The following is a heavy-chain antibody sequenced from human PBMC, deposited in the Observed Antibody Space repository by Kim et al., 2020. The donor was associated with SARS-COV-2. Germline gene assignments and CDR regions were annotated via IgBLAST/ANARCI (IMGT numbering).Heavy chain of an antibody. CDR2: IYSGGST. V-gene: IGHV3-53*04. J-gene: IGHJ6*02. CDR1: GFTVSSNY. D-gene: IGHD4-17*01. CDR3: ARGVGSDYGAGMDV. Sequence: GGSLRLSFAASGFTVSSNYMSWVRQAPGKGLEWVSVIYSGGSTYYADSVKGRFTISRHNSKNTLYLQMNSLRAEDTAVYYCARGVGSDYGAGMDVWGQGTTVTVSS.